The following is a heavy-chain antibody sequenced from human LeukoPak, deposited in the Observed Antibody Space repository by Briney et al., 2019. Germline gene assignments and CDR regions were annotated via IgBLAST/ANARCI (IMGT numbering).Heavy chain of an antibody. J-gene: IGHJ4*02. D-gene: IGHD6-6*01. CDR2: IIPIFGTA. CDR3: ARIGELVPDY. V-gene: IGHV1-69*13. Sequence: GASVTVSCKASGGTFSSYAISWVRQAPGQGLEWMGGIIPIFGTANYAQKFQGRVTITADESTSTAYMELSSLRSEDTAVYYCARIGELVPDYWGQGTLVTVSS. CDR1: GGTFSSYA.